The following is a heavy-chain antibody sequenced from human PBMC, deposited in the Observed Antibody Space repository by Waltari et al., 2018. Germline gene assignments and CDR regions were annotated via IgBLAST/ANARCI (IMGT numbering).Heavy chain of an antibody. CDR1: GYTFTGYY. V-gene: IGHV1-2*02. J-gene: IGHJ6*03. Sequence: QVQLVQSGAEVKKPGASVKVSCKASGYTFTGYYMHWVRQAPGQGLEWMGWINPNSGGTNYAQKFQGRVTMTRDTSISTAYMELSRLRSDDTAVYYCARDGEVIPYYYYYMDVWGKGTTVTVSS. CDR3: ARDGEVIPYYYYYMDV. CDR2: INPNSGGT.